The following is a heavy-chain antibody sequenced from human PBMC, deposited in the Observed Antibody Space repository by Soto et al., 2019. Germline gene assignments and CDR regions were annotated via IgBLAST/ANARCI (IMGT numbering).Heavy chain of an antibody. CDR1: GGSITSDNYC. CDR3: ARDGDYFGSGSPPLLSK. Sequence: QVQLQESGPGLVMPSQTLSLTCTVSGGSITSDNYCWTWIRQHPVKGLEWMGHIYYSGSTSYNPSLSSRVTISIDTSKHQCSLKLTSVTAADTAVYYCARDGDYFGSGSPPLLSKWGQGTLVTVSS. CDR2: IYYSGST. D-gene: IGHD3-10*01. J-gene: IGHJ4*02. V-gene: IGHV4-31*03.